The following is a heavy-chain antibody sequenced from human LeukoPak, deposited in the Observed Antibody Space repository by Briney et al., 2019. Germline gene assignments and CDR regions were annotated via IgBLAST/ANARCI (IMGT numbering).Heavy chain of an antibody. CDR1: GFTVSSNY. J-gene: IGHJ4*02. V-gene: IGHV3-53*01. Sequence: GGSLRLSCAASGFTVSSNYMSWVRQAPGKGLEWVSVIYSGGCTYYADSVKGRFTISRDNSKNTLYLQMNSLRAEDTAVYYCARSPGDRTYFDYWGQGTLVTVSS. CDR3: ARSPGDRTYFDY. CDR2: IYSGGCT. D-gene: IGHD3-10*01.